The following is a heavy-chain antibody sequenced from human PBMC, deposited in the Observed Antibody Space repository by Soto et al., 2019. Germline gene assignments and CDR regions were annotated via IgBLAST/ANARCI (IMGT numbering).Heavy chain of an antibody. Sequence: GGSPRHSCAACGFTFCSYWMHWVRQAPGKGLVWVSRINSDGSSTSYADSVKGRFTISRDNAKNTLYLQMNSLRAEDTAVYYCARRPDSGRLPHYYYYYGMDVWGQGTTVTV. CDR2: INSDGSST. CDR3: ARRPDSGRLPHYYYYYGMDV. D-gene: IGHD3-10*01. J-gene: IGHJ6*02. CDR1: GFTFCSYW. V-gene: IGHV3-74*01.